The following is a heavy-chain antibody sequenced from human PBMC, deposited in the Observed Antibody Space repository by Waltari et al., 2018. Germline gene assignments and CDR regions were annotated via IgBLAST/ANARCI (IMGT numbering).Heavy chain of an antibody. CDR2: IYYSGST. CDR3: ARGSGWGGVDY. V-gene: IGHV4-59*08. J-gene: IGHJ4*02. CDR1: GGSGSISSYY. D-gene: IGHD6-19*01. Sequence: QVQLQESGPGLVKPSETLSLTCTVSGGSGSISSYYWSWIRQPPGKGLEWIGYIYYSGSTNYHPSLKSRVTISVDTSKNQFSLKLSSVTAADTAVYYCARGSGWGGVDYWGQGTLVTVSS.